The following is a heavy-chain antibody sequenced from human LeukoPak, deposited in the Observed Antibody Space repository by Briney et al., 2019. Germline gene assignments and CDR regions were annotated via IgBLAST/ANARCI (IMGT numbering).Heavy chain of an antibody. D-gene: IGHD4-23*01. CDR3: ARESSGGEFDP. J-gene: IGHJ5*02. V-gene: IGHV1-69*05. CDR1: GGTFSSYA. Sequence: ASVKLSCTASGGTFSSYAISWVRQAPGQGLEWMGGIIPIFGTANYAQKFQGRVTITTDESTSTAYMELSSLRSEDTAVYYCARESSGGEFDPWGQGTLVTVSS. CDR2: IIPIFGTA.